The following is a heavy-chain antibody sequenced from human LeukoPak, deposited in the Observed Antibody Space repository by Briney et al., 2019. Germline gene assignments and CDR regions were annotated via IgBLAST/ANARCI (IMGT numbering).Heavy chain of an antibody. CDR3: ASQIYDSWSGHLPGFDP. Sequence: SQTLSLTCTVSGGSISSASYYWSWIRQPAGKGLEWIGRIQTSGSTDYNPALKSRVTISVDTSKNQFSLKLSSVTAADTAVYYCASQIYDSWSGHLPGFDPWGQGTLVTVSS. CDR1: GGSISSASYY. CDR2: IQTSGST. V-gene: IGHV4-61*02. D-gene: IGHD3-3*01. J-gene: IGHJ5*02.